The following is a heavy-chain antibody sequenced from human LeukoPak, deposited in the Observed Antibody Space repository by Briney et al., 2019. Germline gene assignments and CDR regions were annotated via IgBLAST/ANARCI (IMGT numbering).Heavy chain of an antibody. CDR3: ARDTIAVAGDEFDY. D-gene: IGHD6-19*01. V-gene: IGHV1-46*01. CDR2: INPSGGST. CDR1: GYTFTSYY. J-gene: IGHJ4*02. Sequence: ASVKVSCXASGYTFTSYYMHWVRQAHGQGLEWMAIINPSGGSTSYAQKFQGRVTMTRDTSTSTVYMELSSLRSEDTAVYYCARDTIAVAGDEFDYWGQGTLVTVSS.